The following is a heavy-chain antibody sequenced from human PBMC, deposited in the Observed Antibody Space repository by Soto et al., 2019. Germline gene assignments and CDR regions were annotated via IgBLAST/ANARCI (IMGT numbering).Heavy chain of an antibody. V-gene: IGHV1-18*01. CDR3: ARVDNYVKPTPQNV. CDR1: GYIFVNYG. D-gene: IGHD3-16*01. J-gene: IGHJ6*02. Sequence: QVQLVQSGDEVRKPGSSVKVSCKASGYIFVNYGIAWVRQAPGQGLEWMGWISPYSGNTHYASKVQGRRAMTTDTXXSTAYMDLGSLTSDETAGYDCARVDNYVKPTPQNVSRQATTVTVSS. CDR2: ISPYSGNT.